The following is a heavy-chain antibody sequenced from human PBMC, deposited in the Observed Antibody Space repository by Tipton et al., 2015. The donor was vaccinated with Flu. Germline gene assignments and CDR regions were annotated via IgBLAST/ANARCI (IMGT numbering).Heavy chain of an antibody. Sequence: TLSLTCAVYGGSFSGYYWSWIRQPPGKGLEWIGYIYYSGSTNYNPSLKSRVTISVDTSKNQFSLKLNSVTAADTAVYYCASATAVTTSGMDVWGQGTTVTVSS. CDR3: ASATAVTTSGMDV. V-gene: IGHV4-59*01. J-gene: IGHJ6*02. CDR2: IYYSGST. CDR1: GGSFSGYY. D-gene: IGHD4-11*01.